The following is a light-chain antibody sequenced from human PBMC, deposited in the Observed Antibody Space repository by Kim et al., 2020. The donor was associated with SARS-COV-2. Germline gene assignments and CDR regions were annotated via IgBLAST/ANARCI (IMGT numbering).Light chain of an antibody. J-gene: IGKJ4*01. V-gene: IGKV3-15*01. CDR2: GAS. CDR3: QQYNSWPPLT. CDR1: QSVSSS. Sequence: GESATLSGRASQSVSSSLAWYQQKPGQGPRLLIYGASTRATGIPARFSGSGSGTEFTLTISSLQSEDFAVYYCQQYNSWPPLTFGGGTKVDIK.